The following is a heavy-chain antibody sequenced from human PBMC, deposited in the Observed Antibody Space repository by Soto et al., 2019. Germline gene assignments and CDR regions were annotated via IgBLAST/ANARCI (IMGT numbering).Heavy chain of an antibody. J-gene: IGHJ6*02. Sequence: GESLKISCKGSGYTFTNYWIGWVRQMPGKGLEWMGIIYPGDSDTKYNPSFQGQVTISADKPITTTYLRWTSLKASDTAIYYCEASIFYYGMAVWGQGTTVTVSS. CDR1: GYTFTNYW. CDR2: IYPGDSDT. CDR3: EASIFYYGMAV. V-gene: IGHV5-51*01.